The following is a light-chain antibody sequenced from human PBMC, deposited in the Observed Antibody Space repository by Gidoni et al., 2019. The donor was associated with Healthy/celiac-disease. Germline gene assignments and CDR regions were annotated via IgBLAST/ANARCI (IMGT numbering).Light chain of an antibody. CDR3: QQYYSTPQA. CDR1: QSVLYSSNNKNY. J-gene: IGKJ3*01. CDR2: WAS. V-gene: IGKV4-1*01. Sequence: DIVMTQSPASLAVSLGERATINCKSSQSVLYSSNNKNYLAWYQQKPGQPPKLLIYWASTRESGVPDRFSGSGSGTDFTLTISSLQAEYVAVYYCQQYYSTPQAFGPGTKVDIK.